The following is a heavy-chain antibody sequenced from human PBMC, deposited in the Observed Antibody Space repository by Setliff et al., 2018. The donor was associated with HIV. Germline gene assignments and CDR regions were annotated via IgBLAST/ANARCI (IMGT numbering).Heavy chain of an antibody. J-gene: IGHJ6*03. CDR2: IYYSGST. Sequence: PSETLSLTCTVSGGSISSYYWSWIRQPPGKGLEWIGYIYYSGSTNYNPSLKSRVTISVDKAKNQFSLKLTSVTAADTAVYFCARGFGAPYLFSGYTDVWGKGTTVTVSS. CDR1: GGSISSYY. D-gene: IGHD1-26*01. CDR3: ARGFGAPYLFSGYTDV. V-gene: IGHV4-59*12.